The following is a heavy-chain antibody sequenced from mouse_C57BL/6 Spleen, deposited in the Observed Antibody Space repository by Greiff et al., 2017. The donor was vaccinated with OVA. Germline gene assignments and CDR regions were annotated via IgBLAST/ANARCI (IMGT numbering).Heavy chain of an antibody. D-gene: IGHD2-3*01. J-gene: IGHJ4*01. CDR2: IDPSDSYT. CDR3: ARYYDGYYDAMDY. Sequence: VQLQQPGAELVRPGTSVKLSCKASGYTFTSYWMPWVKQRPGQGLEWIGVIDPSDSYTNYNQKFKGKATLTVDTSSSTAYMQLSSLTSEDSAVYYGARYYDGYYDAMDYWGQGTSVTVSS. V-gene: IGHV1-59*01. CDR1: GYTFTSYW.